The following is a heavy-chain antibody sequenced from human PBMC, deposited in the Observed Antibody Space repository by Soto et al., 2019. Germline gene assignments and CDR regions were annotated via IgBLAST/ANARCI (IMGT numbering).Heavy chain of an antibody. J-gene: IGHJ4*02. CDR1: GFTFSSYG. Sequence: GGSLRLSCAASGFTFSSYGMHWVRQAPGKGLEWVAVIWYGGSNKYYADSVKGRFTISRDNSKNTLYLQMNSLRAEDTAVYYCARDLDDFWSGYCDYWGQGTLVTVSS. CDR2: IWYGGSNK. V-gene: IGHV3-33*01. CDR3: ARDLDDFWSGYCDY. D-gene: IGHD3-3*01.